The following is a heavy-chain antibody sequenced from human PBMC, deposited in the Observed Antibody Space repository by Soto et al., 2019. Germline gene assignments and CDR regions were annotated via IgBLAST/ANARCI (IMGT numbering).Heavy chain of an antibody. D-gene: IGHD6-19*01. V-gene: IGHV3-20*04. CDR2: INWSGSST. J-gene: IGHJ3*02. CDR3: ARDGGVAVAVDAYDI. CDR1: GFTFEDHG. Sequence: EVQLVESGGGVVRPGGSLRLSCAASGFTFEDHGMTWVRQVPGKGLEWVAEINWSGSSTSYADSVKGRFTISRDNAKNSLYLQMNSLRGEDMALYFCARDGGVAVAVDAYDIWGQGTMVTVSS.